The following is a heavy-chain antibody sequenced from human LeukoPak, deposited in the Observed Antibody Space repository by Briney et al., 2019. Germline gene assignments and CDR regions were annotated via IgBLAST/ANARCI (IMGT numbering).Heavy chain of an antibody. CDR1: GFTFSSYG. CDR2: ISYDGSYK. Sequence: GRSLRLSCAASGFTFSSYGMHWVRQAPGKGLEWVAVISYDGSYKYYADSVKGRFTISRDNSKNTLYLQMNSLRAEDTAVYYCAKVGDYGDYTLDYWGQGTLVTVSS. CDR3: AKVGDYGDYTLDY. V-gene: IGHV3-30*18. D-gene: IGHD4-17*01. J-gene: IGHJ4*02.